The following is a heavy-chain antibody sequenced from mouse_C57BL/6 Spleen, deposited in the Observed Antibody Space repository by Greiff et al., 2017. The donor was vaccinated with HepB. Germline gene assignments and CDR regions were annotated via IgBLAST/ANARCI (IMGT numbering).Heavy chain of an antibody. CDR3: AREGAAQAHYFDY. J-gene: IGHJ2*01. Sequence: VQLQQPGAELVKPGASVKLSCKASGYTFTSYWMHWVKQRPGQGLEWIGMIHPNSGSTNYNEKFKSKATLTVDKSSSTAYMQLSSLTSEDSAVYYCAREGAAQAHYFDYWGQGTTLKVSS. V-gene: IGHV1-64*01. D-gene: IGHD3-2*02. CDR2: IHPNSGST. CDR1: GYTFTSYW.